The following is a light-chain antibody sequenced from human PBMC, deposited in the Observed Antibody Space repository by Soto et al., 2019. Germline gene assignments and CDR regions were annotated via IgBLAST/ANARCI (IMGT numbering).Light chain of an antibody. Sequence: EFVLTQSPGTLSLSPGERATLSCRASQSVSSNYLAWYQQKPGQAPRLLIYGASSRTTGIPDRFSGSGSGTDFTLTITRLEPEDFAVYYCQQYGSSAPVTFGGGTKVEIK. CDR1: QSVSSNY. V-gene: IGKV3-20*01. CDR3: QQYGSSAPVT. CDR2: GAS. J-gene: IGKJ4*01.